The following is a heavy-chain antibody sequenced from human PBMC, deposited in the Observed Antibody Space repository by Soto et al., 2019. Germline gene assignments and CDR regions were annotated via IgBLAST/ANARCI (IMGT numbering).Heavy chain of an antibody. CDR1: GFTFSSYA. CDR3: TTDSGTSPYSFDY. V-gene: IGHV3-15*01. Sequence: GGSLRLSCAASGFTFSSYAMSWVRQAPGKGLEWVGRIMSRADGGTADYAAPVKGRFTMSRDDSKDTLYLEMSSLKIEDTAFYYCTTDSGTSPYSFDYWGQGALVTVSS. J-gene: IGHJ4*02. D-gene: IGHD1-1*01. CDR2: IMSRADGGTA.